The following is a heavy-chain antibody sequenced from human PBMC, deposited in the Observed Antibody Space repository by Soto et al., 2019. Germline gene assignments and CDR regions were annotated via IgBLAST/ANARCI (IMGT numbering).Heavy chain of an antibody. CDR2: ISAYNGNT. D-gene: IGHD3-22*01. CDR3: VGEYYYDSSGYYTDAFDI. CDR1: GYTFTSYG. Sequence: PRPSVKVSCKASGYTFTSYGISWVRQAPGQGLEWMGWISAYNGNTNYAQKLQGRVTMTTDTSTSTAYMELRSLRSDDTAVYYCVGEYYYDSSGYYTDAFDIWGQGTMVTVSS. J-gene: IGHJ3*02. V-gene: IGHV1-18*01.